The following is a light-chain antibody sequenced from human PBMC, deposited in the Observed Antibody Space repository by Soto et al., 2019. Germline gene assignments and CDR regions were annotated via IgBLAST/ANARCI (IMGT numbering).Light chain of an antibody. J-gene: IGKJ2*01. V-gene: IGKV1-27*01. Sequence: DIQMTQSPSSLSASVGDRVTITCRASQGISNYLAWYQQKPGKVPKLLIYTASTLQSGVTSRFSGSGSGTDFTLAISSLQPEDVATFYCQKYNSAPYTFGQGTKLEIK. CDR1: QGISNY. CDR3: QKYNSAPYT. CDR2: TAS.